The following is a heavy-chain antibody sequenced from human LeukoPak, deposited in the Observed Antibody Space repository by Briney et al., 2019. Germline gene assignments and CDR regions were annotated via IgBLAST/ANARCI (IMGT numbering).Heavy chain of an antibody. CDR2: ITSSSIYI. J-gene: IGHJ4*02. CDR3: ARHVWRAKYSYGQTARGGALGIDY. D-gene: IGHD5-18*01. V-gene: IGHV3-21*01. Sequence: GGSLRLSCAASGFTFSRYNMNWVRQAPGKGLEWVSSITSSSIYIYYADSMKGRFTISRDNAKNSLYLQMDSLRAEDTAVYYCARHVWRAKYSYGQTARGGALGIDYWGQGTLVTVSS. CDR1: GFTFSRYN.